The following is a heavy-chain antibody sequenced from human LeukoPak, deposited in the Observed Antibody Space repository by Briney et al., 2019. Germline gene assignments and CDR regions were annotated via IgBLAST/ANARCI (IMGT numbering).Heavy chain of an antibody. Sequence: GGSLRRSCAASGFTFNSYAMSWVRQAPGKGLEWVSAISGSGGSTYYADSVKGRFTISRDNSKNTLYLQMNSLRAEDTAVYYCAKGADYDSSGYYPTYYFDYWGQGTLVTVSS. CDR2: ISGSGGST. CDR3: AKGADYDSSGYYPTYYFDY. V-gene: IGHV3-23*01. D-gene: IGHD3-22*01. CDR1: GFTFNSYA. J-gene: IGHJ4*02.